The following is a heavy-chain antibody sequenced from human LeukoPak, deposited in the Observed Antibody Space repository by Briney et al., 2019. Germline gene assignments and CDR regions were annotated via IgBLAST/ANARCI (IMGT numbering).Heavy chain of an antibody. Sequence: GASVKVSCKVSGYTLTELSMHWVRQAPGKGLEWMGGFDPEDGETIYAQKFQGRVTMTEDTSTDTVYMELSSLRSEDTAVYYCARVPRINHNWFDPWGQEPWSPSPQ. CDR3: ARVPRINHNWFDP. CDR1: GYTLTELS. V-gene: IGHV1-24*01. J-gene: IGHJ5*02. D-gene: IGHD1-14*01. CDR2: FDPEDGET.